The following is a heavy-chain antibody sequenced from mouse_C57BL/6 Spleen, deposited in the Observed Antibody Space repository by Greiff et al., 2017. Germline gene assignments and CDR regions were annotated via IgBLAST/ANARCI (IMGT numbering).Heavy chain of an antibody. CDR1: GYTFTSYW. V-gene: IGHV1-64*01. Sequence: QVQLQQPGAELVKPGASVKLSCKASGYTFTSYWMHWVKQRPGQGLEWIGMIHPNSGSTNYNEKFKSKATLTVDKSSSTAYMQLSSLTSEDSAVYYCARGGSNSAWFAYWGQGTLVTVSA. CDR2: IHPNSGST. CDR3: ARGGSNSAWFAY. J-gene: IGHJ3*01. D-gene: IGHD2-5*01.